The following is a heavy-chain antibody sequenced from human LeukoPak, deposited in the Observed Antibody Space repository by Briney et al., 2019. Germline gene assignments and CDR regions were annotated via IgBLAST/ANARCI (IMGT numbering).Heavy chain of an antibody. Sequence: SETLSLTCTVSGYSISSGYYWGWIRQPPGKGLEWIGSIYHSGSTYYNPSLKSRVTISVDTSKNQFSLKLSSVTAADTAVYYCATDSIVGATEDVWGQGTTVTVSS. D-gene: IGHD1-26*01. J-gene: IGHJ6*02. CDR3: ATDSIVGATEDV. CDR2: IYHSGST. CDR1: GYSISSGYY. V-gene: IGHV4-38-2*02.